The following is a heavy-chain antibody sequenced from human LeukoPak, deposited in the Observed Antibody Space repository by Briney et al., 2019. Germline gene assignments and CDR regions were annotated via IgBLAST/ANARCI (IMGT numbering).Heavy chain of an antibody. D-gene: IGHD1-26*01. CDR3: ARRQSRGGATNERGEKAFDI. Sequence: ASVKVSCKASGGTFSSYAISWVRQAPGQGLEWMGGIIPIFGTANYAQKFQGRVTITTDESTSTAYMELSSLRSEDTAVYYCARRQSRGGATNERGEKAFDIWGQGTMVTVSS. CDR2: IIPIFGTA. V-gene: IGHV1-69*05. J-gene: IGHJ3*02. CDR1: GGTFSSYA.